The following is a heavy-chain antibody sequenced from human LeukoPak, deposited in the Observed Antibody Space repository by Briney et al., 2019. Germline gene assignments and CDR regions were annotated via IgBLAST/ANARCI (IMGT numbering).Heavy chain of an antibody. CDR2: IYYSGST. J-gene: IGHJ4*02. CDR1: GGSISSYY. V-gene: IGHV4-59*08. CDR3: ARSTDYDSSGYYYPTYYYFDY. D-gene: IGHD3-22*01. Sequence: PSETLSLTCTVSGGSISSYYWSWIRQPPGKGLEWIGYIYYSGSTKCNPSLKSRVTISVDTSKNQFSLKLSSVTAADTAVYYCARSTDYDSSGYYYPTYYYFDYWGQGTLVTVSS.